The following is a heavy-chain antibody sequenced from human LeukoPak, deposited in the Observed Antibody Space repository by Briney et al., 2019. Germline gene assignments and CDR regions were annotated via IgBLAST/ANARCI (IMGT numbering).Heavy chain of an antibody. CDR1: GGSISSSSYY. Sequence: SETLSLTCTVSGGSISSSSYYWGWIRQPPGKGLEWIGSIYYSGSIYYNPSLKSRVTISVDTSKNQFSLKLSSVTAADTAVYYCARLIGGYEREAPYFQHWGQGTLVTVSS. CDR3: ARLIGGYEREAPYFQH. CDR2: IYYSGSI. D-gene: IGHD5-12*01. J-gene: IGHJ1*01. V-gene: IGHV4-39*01.